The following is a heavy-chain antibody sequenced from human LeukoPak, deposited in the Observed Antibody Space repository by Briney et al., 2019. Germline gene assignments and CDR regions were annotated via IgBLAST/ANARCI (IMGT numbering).Heavy chain of an antibody. CDR1: GFTFSSYW. CDR3: ARDFWSGLCYFDY. J-gene: IGHJ4*02. CDR2: IKQDGSEK. D-gene: IGHD3-3*01. V-gene: IGHV3-7*01. Sequence: GGSLRLSCAASGFTFSSYWMSWVRQAPGKGLEWVANIKQDGSEKYYVDSVKGRFTISRDNAKNSLYLQMNSLRAEDTAVYYCARDFWSGLCYFDYWGQGTLVTVSS.